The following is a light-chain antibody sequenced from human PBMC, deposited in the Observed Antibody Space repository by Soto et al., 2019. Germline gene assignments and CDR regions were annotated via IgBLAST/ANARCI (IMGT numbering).Light chain of an antibody. V-gene: IGLV2-14*01. Sequence: QSALTQPASVSESPGQSITISCTGSSSDVGAYNYVSWYQQHPDKAPKLMIYDVNNRPSGVSDRFSGSKSGNTASLTIPGLQAEDEADYYCTSFTSSSTYVFGTGTKLTVL. CDR3: TSFTSSSTYV. CDR1: SSDVGAYNY. J-gene: IGLJ1*01. CDR2: DVN.